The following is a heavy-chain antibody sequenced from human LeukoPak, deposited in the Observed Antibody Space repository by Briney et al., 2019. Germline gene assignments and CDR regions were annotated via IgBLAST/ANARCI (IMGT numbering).Heavy chain of an antibody. CDR2: IIPIFGTA. D-gene: IGHD3-3*01. J-gene: IGHJ4*02. Sequence: GASVKVSCKASGGTFSSYAISWVRQAPGQGLEWMGRIIPIFGTANYAQKFQGRVTITTDESTSTAYMEQSSLRSEDTAVYYCARDQDYDFWSGSDYWGQGTLVTVSS. CDR1: GGTFSSYA. CDR3: ARDQDYDFWSGSDY. V-gene: IGHV1-69*05.